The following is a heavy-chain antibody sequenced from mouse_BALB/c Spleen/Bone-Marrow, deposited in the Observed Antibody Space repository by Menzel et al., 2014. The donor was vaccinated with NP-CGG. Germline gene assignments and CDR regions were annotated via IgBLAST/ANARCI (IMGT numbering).Heavy chain of an antibody. CDR2: ISYSGNT. Sequence: EVKLQESGPGLVKPSQSLSLTCIVTGYSITRDYAWNWIRQFPGNKLEWMGYISYSGNTTYNPSLESRISITRDTSKNQFFLQLNSVTTEDTATYYCARSSSYDYDVGFAYWGQGTLVTVSA. CDR1: GYSITRDYA. CDR3: ARSSSYDYDVGFAY. J-gene: IGHJ3*01. V-gene: IGHV3-2*02. D-gene: IGHD2-4*01.